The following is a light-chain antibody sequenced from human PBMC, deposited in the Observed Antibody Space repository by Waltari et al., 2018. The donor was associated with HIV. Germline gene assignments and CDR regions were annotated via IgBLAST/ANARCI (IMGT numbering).Light chain of an antibody. V-gene: IGKV1-39*01. CDR1: QGISTY. J-gene: IGKJ4*01. CDR2: AAS. Sequence: IQMTQSPSSLSASVRDRVTITCQAMQGISTYLNWYQQKPGKAPKPLIYAASKLQSGLPSSFRGSGSGTDFTLTISILQPAESATYYCQRNYITPLTVGGRARVEIK. CDR3: QRNYITPLT.